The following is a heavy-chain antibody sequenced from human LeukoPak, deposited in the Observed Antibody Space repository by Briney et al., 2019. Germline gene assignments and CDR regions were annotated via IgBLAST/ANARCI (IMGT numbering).Heavy chain of an antibody. J-gene: IGHJ4*02. V-gene: IGHV3-21*01. Sequence: GRSLRLSCAASGFSFSSNGMHWVRQAPGKGLEWVSSISSSSSYIYYADSVKGRFTISRDNAKNSLYLQMNSLRAEDTAVYYCARDRGASERKVWGQGTLVTVSS. D-gene: IGHD3-10*01. CDR1: GFSFSSNG. CDR2: ISSSSSYI. CDR3: ARDRGASERKV.